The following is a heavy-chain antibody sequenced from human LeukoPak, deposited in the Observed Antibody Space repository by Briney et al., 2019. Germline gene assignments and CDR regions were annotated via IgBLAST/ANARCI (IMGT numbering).Heavy chain of an antibody. CDR2: IYNGGST. CDR3: ARAVAAAAGTFDY. CDR1: GGSINSGSHY. J-gene: IGHJ4*02. Sequence: SETLSLTCTVSGGSINSGSHYWRWIRQHPGEGLEWIGYIYNGGSTYYNPSLKSRVSISVDTSKNQFSLKLSSMTAADTAVYYCARAVAAAAGTFDYWGQGTLVTVSS. V-gene: IGHV4-31*03. D-gene: IGHD6-13*01.